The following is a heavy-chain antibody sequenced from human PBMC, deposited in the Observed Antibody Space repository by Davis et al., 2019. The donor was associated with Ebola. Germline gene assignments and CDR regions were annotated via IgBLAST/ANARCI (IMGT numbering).Heavy chain of an antibody. CDR1: GGSVSSGSYY. V-gene: IGHV4-61*01. CDR3: ARRVGAIHFDY. J-gene: IGHJ4*02. Sequence: MPSETLSLTCTVSGGSVSSGSYYWSWILQPPGKGLEWIGYIYYSGSTNYNPSLKSRVTISVDTSKNQFSLKLSSVTAADTAVYYCARRVGAIHFDYWGQGTLVTVSS. CDR2: IYYSGST. D-gene: IGHD1-26*01.